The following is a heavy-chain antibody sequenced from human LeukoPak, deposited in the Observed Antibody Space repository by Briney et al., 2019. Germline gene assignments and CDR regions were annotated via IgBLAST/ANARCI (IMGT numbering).Heavy chain of an antibody. J-gene: IGHJ5*02. V-gene: IGHV4-34*01. Sequence: SETLSLTCAVYGGSFSGYYWSWVRQPPGKGLEWVGEINDSGSSNYNPSLKRRVTISVDTSKTHFSLKLSSVTAADTAVYYCARRGLVWARGNWFAPWGQGTLVTVSS. CDR2: INDSGSS. CDR3: ARRGLVWARGNWFAP. CDR1: GGSFSGYY. D-gene: IGHD6-13*01.